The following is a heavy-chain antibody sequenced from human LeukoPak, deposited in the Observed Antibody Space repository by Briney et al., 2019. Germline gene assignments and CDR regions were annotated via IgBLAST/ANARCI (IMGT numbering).Heavy chain of an antibody. D-gene: IGHD2-21*02. J-gene: IGHJ1*01. Sequence: PGGSLRLSCAASGFTFSGYAMSWVRQAPGKGLKWVSTISGSGGSTYYADSVKGRFTISRDNSKNTLYLQMNSLRAEGTAVYYCAKDAYCGGDCYPAEYFQHWGQGTLVAVSS. CDR2: ISGSGGST. V-gene: IGHV3-23*01. CDR3: AKDAYCGGDCYPAEYFQH. CDR1: GFTFSGYA.